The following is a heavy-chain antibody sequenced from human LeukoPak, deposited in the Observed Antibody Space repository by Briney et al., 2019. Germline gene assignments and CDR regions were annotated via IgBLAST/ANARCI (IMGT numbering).Heavy chain of an antibody. CDR1: GFTFSSYS. Sequence: GGSLRPSCAASGFTFSSYSMNWVRQAPGKGLEWASSISSSSSYIYYADSVKGRFTISRDNAKNSLYLQMNSLRAEDTAVYYCARTLMNCSGGSCSPYYFDYWGQGTLVTVSS. J-gene: IGHJ4*02. CDR3: ARTLMNCSGGSCSPYYFDY. CDR2: ISSSSSYI. V-gene: IGHV3-21*01. D-gene: IGHD2-15*01.